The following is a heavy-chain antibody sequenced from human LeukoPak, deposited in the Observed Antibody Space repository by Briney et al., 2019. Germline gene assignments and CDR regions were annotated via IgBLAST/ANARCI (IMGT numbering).Heavy chain of an antibody. D-gene: IGHD3-3*01. V-gene: IGHV4-39*01. CDR3: PDY. Sequence: PSETLSLTCSVSGVYFSSSGCYWGWIRQPPGKGLEWIGSIFYTGNTYYNPSLKSRITISADTSKNQFSFCARLSASLEWDSGSFPDYWGQGTLVTVSS. J-gene: IGHJ4*02. CDR1: GVYFSSSGCY. CDR2: IFYTGNT.